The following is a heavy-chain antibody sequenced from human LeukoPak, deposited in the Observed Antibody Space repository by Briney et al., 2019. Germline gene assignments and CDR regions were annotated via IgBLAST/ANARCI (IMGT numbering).Heavy chain of an antibody. CDR3: ARFLATWDYYYMDV. Sequence: HSGGSLRLSCAASGFTFRTYSMNWVRQAPGKGLEWVSHIGGGGTFIYYADSVKGRFTISRDNDKNSVYLQITSLRAEDTAVYYCARFLATWDYYYMDVWGNGTTVTASS. V-gene: IGHV3-48*01. CDR2: IGGGGTFI. D-gene: IGHD3-3*01. CDR1: GFTFRTYS. J-gene: IGHJ6*03.